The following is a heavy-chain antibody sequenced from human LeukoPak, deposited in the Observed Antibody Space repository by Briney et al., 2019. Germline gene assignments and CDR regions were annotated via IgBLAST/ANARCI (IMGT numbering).Heavy chain of an antibody. J-gene: IGHJ6*03. CDR2: MNPNSGNT. D-gene: IGHD5-18*01. CDR3: ARSRGYSYGPYYYYMDV. V-gene: IGHV1-8*01. Sequence: ASVKVSCKASGYTFTSYDINWVRQATGQGLEWMGWMNPNSGNTGYAQKFQGRVTMTRNTSISTAYMELSSLRSEDTAVYYCARSRGYSYGPYYYYMDVWGKGTTVTISS. CDR1: GYTFTSYD.